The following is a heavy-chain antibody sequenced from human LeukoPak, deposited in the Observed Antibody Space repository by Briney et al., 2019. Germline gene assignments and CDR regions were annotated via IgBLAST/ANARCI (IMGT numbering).Heavy chain of an antibody. Sequence: KPSETLSLTCTVSGYSISSGYYWGWIRQPPGKGLEWIGSIYHSGSTYYNPSLKSRVTISVDTSKNQFSLKLSSVTAADTAVYYCAREKGYMVRGKLGYWGQGTLVTVSS. CDR2: IYHSGST. CDR3: AREKGYMVRGKLGY. V-gene: IGHV4-38-2*02. CDR1: GYSISSGYY. J-gene: IGHJ4*02. D-gene: IGHD3-10*01.